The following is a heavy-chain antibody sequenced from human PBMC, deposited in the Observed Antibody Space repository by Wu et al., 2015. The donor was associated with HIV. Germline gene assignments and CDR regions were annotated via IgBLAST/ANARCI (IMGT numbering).Heavy chain of an antibody. CDR2: ISGARQVSGQGLEWLRWTTGPSHSA. J-gene: IGHJ4*02. CDR3: ARDGGIDWDDSGSEF. CDR1: GYPFTSYY. V-gene: IGHV1-2*02. Sequence: QVQLVQSGAEMKKPGASVNISCKASGYPFTSYYIHWVRQAPGQGLEWMAWISGARQVSGQGLEWLRWTTGPSHSAKYAQKFQDRVSVTTNSSTNVVYMEMRRLTTDDTAVYYCARDGGIDWDDSGSEFWGQGTLVTVSS. D-gene: IGHD1-1*01.